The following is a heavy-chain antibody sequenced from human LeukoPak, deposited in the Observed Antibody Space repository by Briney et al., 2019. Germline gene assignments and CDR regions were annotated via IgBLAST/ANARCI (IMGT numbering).Heavy chain of an antibody. J-gene: IGHJ5*02. Sequence: GGSLRLSCAASGFTVSSNYMSWVRQAPGKGLEWVSVIYSGGSTYYADSVKGRFTISRDNSKNTLYLQMNSLRAEDTAVYYCARSSPSQYSGYDFNWFDPWGQGTLVTVSS. D-gene: IGHD5-12*01. V-gene: IGHV3-66*01. CDR2: IYSGGST. CDR1: GFTVSSNY. CDR3: ARSSPSQYSGYDFNWFDP.